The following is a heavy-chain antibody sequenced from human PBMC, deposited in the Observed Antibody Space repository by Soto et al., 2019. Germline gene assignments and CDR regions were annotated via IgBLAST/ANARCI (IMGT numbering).Heavy chain of an antibody. Sequence: LRLSCAASGFTFGTYAMSWVRQAPGKGLEWVSVISGSGSSTYYADSVKGRFTISRDNSKNTLYLQMNSLRAEDTAVYYCAKDASSGITSFDLWGCGTLVTVSS. CDR3: AKDASSGITSFDL. D-gene: IGHD3-3*01. V-gene: IGHV3-23*01. J-gene: IGHJ2*01. CDR1: GFTFGTYA. CDR2: ISGSGSST.